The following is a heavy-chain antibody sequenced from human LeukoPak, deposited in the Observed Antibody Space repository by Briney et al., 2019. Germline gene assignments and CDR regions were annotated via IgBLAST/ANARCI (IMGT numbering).Heavy chain of an antibody. D-gene: IGHD3-10*01. CDR1: GFTFSSYS. J-gene: IGHJ4*02. CDR2: ISSSSSYI. CDR3: AGDLLTMVRGIDY. V-gene: IGHV3-21*01. Sequence: KPGGSLRLSCAASGFTFSSYSMNWVRQAPGKGLEWVSSISSSSSYIYYADSVKGRFTISRDNAKNSLYLQMNSLRAEDTAVYYCAGDLLTMVRGIDYWGQGTLVTVPS.